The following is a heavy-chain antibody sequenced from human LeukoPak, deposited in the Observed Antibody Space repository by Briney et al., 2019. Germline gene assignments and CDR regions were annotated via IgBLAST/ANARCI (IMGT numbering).Heavy chain of an antibody. J-gene: IGHJ5*02. D-gene: IGHD3-10*01. CDR1: GFTFSSYS. Sequence: GGSLRLSCAASGFTFSSYSMNWVRQAPGKGLEWVSSISSSSSYIYYADSVKGRFTISRDNAKNSLYLQMNSLRAEHTAVYYCARDRGNWFDPWGQGTLVTVSS. CDR3: ARDRGNWFDP. V-gene: IGHV3-21*01. CDR2: ISSSSSYI.